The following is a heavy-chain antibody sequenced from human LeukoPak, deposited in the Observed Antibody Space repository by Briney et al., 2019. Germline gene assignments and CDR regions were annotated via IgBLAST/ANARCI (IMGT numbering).Heavy chain of an antibody. J-gene: IGHJ4*02. CDR1: GGSISSYY. V-gene: IGHV4-4*07. CDR2: IYTSGST. D-gene: IGHD3-22*01. Sequence: SETLSLTCTVSGGSISSYYWSWIRQPAGKGLEWIGRIYTSGSTNYNPSLKSRVTMSVDTSKNQFSLKLSSVTAADTAVYYCARDRGAQYYYDSSGYYPFDYWGQGTPVTVSS. CDR3: ARDRGAQYYYDSSGYYPFDY.